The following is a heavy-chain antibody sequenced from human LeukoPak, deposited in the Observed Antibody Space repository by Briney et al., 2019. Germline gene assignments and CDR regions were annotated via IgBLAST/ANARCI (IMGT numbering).Heavy chain of an antibody. CDR1: GGSISSGTYY. CDR3: AKGYYYDSSGYYSFDY. CDR2: ISGSGGST. Sequence: HPSETLSLTCTVSGGSISSGTYYWSWIRQAPGKGLEWVSAISGSGGSTYYADSVKGRFTISRDNSKNTLYLQMNSLRAEDTAVYYCAKGYYYDSSGYYSFDYWGQGTLVTVSS. V-gene: IGHV3-23*01. D-gene: IGHD3-22*01. J-gene: IGHJ4*02.